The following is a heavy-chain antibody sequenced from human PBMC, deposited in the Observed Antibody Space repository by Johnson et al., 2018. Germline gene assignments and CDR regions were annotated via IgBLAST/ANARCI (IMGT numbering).Heavy chain of an antibody. J-gene: IGHJ1*01. CDR2: ISYDGSNQ. D-gene: IGHD4-17*01. CDR3: ASARMPYGDYLEYFQH. V-gene: IGHV3-30-3*01. CDR1: GFTFSSYA. Sequence: QVQLVESGGGVVQPGRSLRLSCAASGFTFSSYAMHWVRQAPGKGLEWVAVISYDGSNQYYADSVKGRFTIPRDNSKNTLYLQLNSLRAEYTAVYYCASARMPYGDYLEYFQHWGQGTLVTVSS.